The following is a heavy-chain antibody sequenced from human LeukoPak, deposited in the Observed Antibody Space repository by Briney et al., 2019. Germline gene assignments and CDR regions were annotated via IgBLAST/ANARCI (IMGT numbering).Heavy chain of an antibody. D-gene: IGHD2-15*01. CDR1: GFTFSSYS. V-gene: IGHV3-48*02. CDR3: ARAGYYSGGSCYGSDY. J-gene: IGHJ4*02. CDR2: ISSSSSTI. Sequence: GGSLRLSCAASGFTFSSYSMNWVRQAPGKGLEWVSYISSSSSTIYYADSVKGRFTISRDNAKNSLYLQMNSLRDEDTAVYYCARAGYYSGGSCYGSDYWGQGTLVSVSS.